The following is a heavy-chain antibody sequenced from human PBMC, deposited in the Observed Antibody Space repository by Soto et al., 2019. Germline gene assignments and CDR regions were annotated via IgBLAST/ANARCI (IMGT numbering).Heavy chain of an antibody. J-gene: IGHJ4*02. CDR2: IGGSGSDA. D-gene: IGHD3-22*01. V-gene: IGHV3-23*01. CDR1: GFTFSIYA. CDR3: AKDAPGSGWLSDY. Sequence: GGSLRLSCAASGFTFSIYAVSWVRQAPGKGLEWVSTIGGSGSDASYADFVRGRFTISRDNSRNTLYLQMNSLRAEDTAVYYCAKDAPGSGWLSDYWGQGTLVTVSS.